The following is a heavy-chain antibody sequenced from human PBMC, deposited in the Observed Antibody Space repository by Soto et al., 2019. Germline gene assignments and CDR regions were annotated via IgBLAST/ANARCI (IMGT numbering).Heavy chain of an antibody. CDR1: RDAFAGCY. CDR3: ARDKTGPRAFDI. Sequence: GVSVEVCWEACRDAFAGCYMQWVRQSTEQGLEWMGWINPNSGGTNYAQKFQGWVTMTRDTSISTAYMELSRLRSDDTAVSYCARDKTGPRAFDIWAQGTMLTVPS. CDR2: INPNSGGT. D-gene: IGHD7-27*01. V-gene: IGHV1-2*04. J-gene: IGHJ3*02.